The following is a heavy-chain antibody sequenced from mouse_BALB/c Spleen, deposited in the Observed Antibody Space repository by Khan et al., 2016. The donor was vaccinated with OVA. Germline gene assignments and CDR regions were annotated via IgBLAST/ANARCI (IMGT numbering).Heavy chain of an antibody. J-gene: IGHJ3*01. CDR2: ISSGGHYT. Sequence: EVKLVESEGDLVKPGGSLKLSCAASGFTFSTYGMSLVRHTPDMRLECVATISSGGHYTYYPDSVKGRFTISSDNAKNTLYLKMSSLKSEDTAIYYCARVAYDYNWEWFAYWGQGTLVTVSA. D-gene: IGHD1-1*01. CDR3: ARVAYDYNWEWFAY. CDR1: GFTFSTYG. V-gene: IGHV5-6*01.